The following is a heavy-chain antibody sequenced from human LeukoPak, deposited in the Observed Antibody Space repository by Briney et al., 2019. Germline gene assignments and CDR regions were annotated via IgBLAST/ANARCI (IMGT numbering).Heavy chain of an antibody. J-gene: IGHJ3*02. V-gene: IGHV4-59*12. CDR2: IYYSGST. D-gene: IGHD3-10*01. CDR3: ARLLEVAFDI. CDR1: GGSISSYY. Sequence: PSETLSLTCTVSGGSISSYYWSWIRQPPGKGLEWIGYIYYSGSTNYNPSLKSRVTISVDKSKNQLYLKLSSVTAADTAVYYCARLLEVAFDIWGQGTMVTVSS.